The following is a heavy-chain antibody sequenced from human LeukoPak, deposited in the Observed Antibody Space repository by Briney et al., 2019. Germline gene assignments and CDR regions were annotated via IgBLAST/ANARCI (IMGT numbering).Heavy chain of an antibody. V-gene: IGHV1-46*01. CDR3: ARGGSSGWYHFDL. CDR2: IKPSGGST. Sequence: ASVKVSCKAAGYTFTTYYIHWVRQAPGQGLKGMGVIKPSGGSTSYAQKFQGRVTMTRDTSTSTVYMELSSLRSEDTAVYYCARGGSSGWYHFDLGGGGTLVTVSS. J-gene: IGHJ2*01. CDR1: GYTFTTYY. D-gene: IGHD6-19*01.